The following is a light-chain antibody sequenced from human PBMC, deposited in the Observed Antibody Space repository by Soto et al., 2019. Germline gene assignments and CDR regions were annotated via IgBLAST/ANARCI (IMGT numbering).Light chain of an antibody. J-gene: IGKJ1*01. CDR2: DAS. CDR3: QQYDNLPVT. Sequence: DIQMTPSPSSLSASVGDRVTITCQASQDISNYLNWYQQKPGKAPKLLIYDASNLETGVPSRFSGSGSGTDFTLTNSSLQPEDIATYYCQQYDNLPVTFGQGTKVEIK. V-gene: IGKV1-33*01. CDR1: QDISNY.